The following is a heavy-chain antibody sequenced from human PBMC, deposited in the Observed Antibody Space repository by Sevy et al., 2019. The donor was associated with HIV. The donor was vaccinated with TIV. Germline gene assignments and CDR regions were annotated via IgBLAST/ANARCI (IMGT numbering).Heavy chain of an antibody. D-gene: IGHD3-22*01. CDR1: EFRLSNYA. CDR3: AKDLYYDNSLFDY. CDR2: ISGSGGSS. V-gene: IGHV3-23*01. J-gene: IGHJ4*02. Sequence: GGSLRLSSVASEFRLSNYAMNWVRQAPGKGLEWVSGISGSGGSSYYADSVKGRFTISRDNSKNTLYLQMNSLRAEDTAMYYCAKDLYYDNSLFDYWGQGILVTVSS.